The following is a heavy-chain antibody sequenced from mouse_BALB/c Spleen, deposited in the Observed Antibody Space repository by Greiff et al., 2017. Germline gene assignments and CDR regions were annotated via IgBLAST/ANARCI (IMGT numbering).Heavy chain of an antibody. V-gene: IGHV5-6*01. J-gene: IGHJ1*01. CDR3: ARQGYCDV. Sequence: EVQGVESGGDLVKPGGSLKLSCAASGFTFSSYGMSWVRQTPDKRLEWVATISSGGSYTYYPDSVKGRFTISRDNAKNTLYLQMSSLKSEDTAMYYCARQGYCDVWGAGTTVTVSS. CDR2: ISSGGSYT. CDR1: GFTFSSYG.